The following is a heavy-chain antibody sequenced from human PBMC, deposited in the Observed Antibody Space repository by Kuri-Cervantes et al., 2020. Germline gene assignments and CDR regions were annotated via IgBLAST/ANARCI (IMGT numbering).Heavy chain of an antibody. CDR3: AKHDYGDPYGMDV. D-gene: IGHD4-17*01. CDR2: ISGSGGST. CDR1: GFTFSSYA. J-gene: IGHJ6*02. Sequence: GESLKISCAASGFTFSSYAMSWVRQAPGKGLEWVSAISGSGGSTYYADSVKGRFTISRDNSKNTLYLQMNSLRAEDTAVYYCAKHDYGDPYGMDVWGQGTTVTVSS. V-gene: IGHV3-23*01.